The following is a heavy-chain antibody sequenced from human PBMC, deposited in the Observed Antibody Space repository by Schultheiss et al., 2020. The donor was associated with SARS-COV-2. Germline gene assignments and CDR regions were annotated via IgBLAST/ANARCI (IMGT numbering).Heavy chain of an antibody. J-gene: IGHJ4*02. CDR1: GGSISSSNW. V-gene: IGHV4-4*02. CDR3: ARVRDSNTFDY. D-gene: IGHD4-11*01. CDR2: INHSGST. Sequence: SETLSLTCAVSGGSISSSNWWSWVRQPPGKGLEWIGEINHSGSTNYNPSLKSRVTISVDTSKNQFSLKLSSVTAADTAVYYCARVRDSNTFDYWGQGTLVTVSS.